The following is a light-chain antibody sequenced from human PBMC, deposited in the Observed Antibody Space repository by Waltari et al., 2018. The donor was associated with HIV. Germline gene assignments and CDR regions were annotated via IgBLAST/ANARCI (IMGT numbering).Light chain of an antibody. CDR2: KDT. J-gene: IGLJ3*02. CDR3: QSADSNASLWV. CDR1: ALPKQS. Sequence: SYELTQPPSVSVSPGQTARITCSGDALPKQSAYWYQQRPGQAPVLGIYKDTERPSGIPERFSGSSSGTTATLTIIGVQAQDEADYHCQSADSNASLWVFGGGTKLTVL. V-gene: IGLV3-25*03.